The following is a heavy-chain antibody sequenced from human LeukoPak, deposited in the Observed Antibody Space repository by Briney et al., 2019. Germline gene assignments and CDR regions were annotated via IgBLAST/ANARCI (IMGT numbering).Heavy chain of an antibody. CDR2: INHSGST. V-gene: IGHV4-34*01. D-gene: IGHD6-19*01. CDR3: ARDRYVKWLASIDY. CDR1: GGSFSGYY. Sequence: SETLSLTCAVYGGSFSGYYWSWIRQPPGKGLEWIGEINHSGSTNYNPSLKSRVTISVDTSKNQFSLKLSSVTAADTAVYYCARDRYVKWLASIDYWGQGTLVTVSS. J-gene: IGHJ4*02.